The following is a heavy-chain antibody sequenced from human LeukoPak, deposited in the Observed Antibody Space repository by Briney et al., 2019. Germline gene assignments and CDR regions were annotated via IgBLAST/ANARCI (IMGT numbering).Heavy chain of an antibody. CDR2: IYYSGST. CDR3: ARHTGRTAIQPAAH. V-gene: IGHV4-39*01. J-gene: IGHJ4*02. Sequence: PSETLSPTCTVSGGSISSYYWSWIRQPPGKGLEWIGSIYYSGSTYYNPSLKSRVTISVDTSKNQFSLKLSSVTAADTAVYYCARHTGRTAIQPAAHWGQGTLVTVSS. D-gene: IGHD6-6*01. CDR1: GGSISSYY.